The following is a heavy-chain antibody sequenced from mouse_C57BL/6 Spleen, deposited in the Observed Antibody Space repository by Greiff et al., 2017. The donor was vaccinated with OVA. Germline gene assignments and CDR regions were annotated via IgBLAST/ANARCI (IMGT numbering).Heavy chain of an antibody. CDR1: GYTFTSYW. Sequence: QVQLQQPGAELVKPGASVKMSCKASGYTFTSYWITWVKQRPGQGLEWIGDIYPGSGSTNYNEKFKSKATLTVDTSSSTAYMQLSSLTSEDSAVYYCAREEGLRRGFAYWGQGTLVTVSA. D-gene: IGHD2-4*01. V-gene: IGHV1-55*01. CDR3: AREEGLRRGFAY. CDR2: IYPGSGST. J-gene: IGHJ3*01.